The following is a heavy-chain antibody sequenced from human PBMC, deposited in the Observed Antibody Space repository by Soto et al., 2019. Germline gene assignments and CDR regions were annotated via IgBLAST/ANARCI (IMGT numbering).Heavy chain of an antibody. CDR1: GFSFSSYS. CDR2: ISSSSSTI. CDR3: ARDPRITMIVVVIDHYYGMDV. V-gene: IGHV3-48*02. D-gene: IGHD3-22*01. Sequence: GGSLRLSCAASGFSFSSYSMNWVRQAPGKGLEWVSYISSSSSTIYYADSVKGRFTISRDNAKNSLYLQMNSLRDEDTAVYYSARDPRITMIVVVIDHYYGMDVWGQGTTVTVSS. J-gene: IGHJ6*02.